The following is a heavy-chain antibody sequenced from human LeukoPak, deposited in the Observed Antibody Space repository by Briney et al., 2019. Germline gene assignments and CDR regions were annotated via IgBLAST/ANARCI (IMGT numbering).Heavy chain of an antibody. V-gene: IGHV1-46*01. CDR2: INPSGGSI. Sequence: ASVKVSCKASGYIFTSYYMHWARQAPGQGLEWMGIINPSGGSITYAQKFQGRVTMTRDTSTSTVYMELSSLRSEDTAVYYCARAIQLWDPFDYWGQGTLVTVSS. J-gene: IGHJ4*02. D-gene: IGHD5-18*01. CDR1: GYIFTSYY. CDR3: ARAIQLWDPFDY.